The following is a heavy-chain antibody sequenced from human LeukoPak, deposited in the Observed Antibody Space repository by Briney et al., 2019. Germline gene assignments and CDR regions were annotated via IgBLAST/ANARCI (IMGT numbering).Heavy chain of an antibody. Sequence: GASVKVSCKASGGTFSSYAISWVRQAPGQGLEWVGRIIPILGIANYAQKFQGRVTITADKSTSTAYMELSSLRSEDTAVYYRARYSRDAFDIWGQGTMVTVSS. V-gene: IGHV1-69*04. J-gene: IGHJ3*02. CDR3: ARYSRDAFDI. CDR1: GGTFSSYA. CDR2: IIPILGIA. D-gene: IGHD6-13*01.